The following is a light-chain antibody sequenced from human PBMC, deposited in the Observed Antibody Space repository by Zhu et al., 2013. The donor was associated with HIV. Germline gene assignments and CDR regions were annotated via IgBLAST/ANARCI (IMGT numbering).Light chain of an antibody. Sequence: QLVLAQPPSASASPGASVTLTCTLTTGYSDYKVDWYQQRPGKGPRFVMRVGTGGIVGSKGDGIPDRFSVLGSGLNRYLTIKDLQDDDEGDYYCGADPDSESHFVFGGGTKLTVL. CDR1: TGYSDYK. J-gene: IGLJ2*01. CDR2: VGTGGIVG. CDR3: GADPDSESHFV. V-gene: IGLV9-49*01.